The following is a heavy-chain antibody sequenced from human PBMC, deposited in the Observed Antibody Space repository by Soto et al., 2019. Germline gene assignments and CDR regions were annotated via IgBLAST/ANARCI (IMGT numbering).Heavy chain of an antibody. V-gene: IGHV3-21*01. D-gene: IGHD5-12*01. CDR2: ISSSSSYI. Sequence: GGSLRLSCAASGFTFSSYSMNWVRQAPGKGLEWVSSISSSSSYIYYADSVKGRFTISRDNAKNSLYLQMNSLRAEDTAVYYCARRVDIVATIDYWGQGTLVTVSS. CDR3: ARRVDIVATIDY. CDR1: GFTFSSYS. J-gene: IGHJ4*02.